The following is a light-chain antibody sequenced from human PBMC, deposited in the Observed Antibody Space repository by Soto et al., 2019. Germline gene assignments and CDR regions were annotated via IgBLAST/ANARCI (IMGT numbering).Light chain of an antibody. CDR1: SSYVGGYNF. CDR3: SSYTSSSTYV. V-gene: IGLV2-14*03. CDR2: DVN. Sequence: QSVLTQPASVSGSPGQSITISCTGTSSYVGGYNFVSWYQQHPGKAPKLMIYDVNNRPSGVSNRFSGSKSGNTASLTISGLQAEDEADYYCSSYTSSSTYVFGNGTKVTVL. J-gene: IGLJ1*01.